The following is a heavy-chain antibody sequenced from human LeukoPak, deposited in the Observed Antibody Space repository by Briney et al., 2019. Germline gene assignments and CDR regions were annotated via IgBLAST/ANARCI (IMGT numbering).Heavy chain of an antibody. D-gene: IGHD2-21*02. Sequence: SVTLSLMCSVWGGSFSDYFWRGLRRSPGEGGVGIGEIDDGGNTNYKPSLMSPVIVSMETSTKQLSLVMRTMTAADTAVYYCARFSRITWGDWGDAFDLWGQGATVIVPS. CDR2: IDDGGNT. CDR1: GGSFSDYF. V-gene: IGHV4-34*01. J-gene: IGHJ3*01. CDR3: ARFSRITWGDWGDAFDL.